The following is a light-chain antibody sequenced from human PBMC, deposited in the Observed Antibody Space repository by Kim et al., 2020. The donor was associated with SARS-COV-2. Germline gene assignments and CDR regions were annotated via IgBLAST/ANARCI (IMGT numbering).Light chain of an antibody. CDR1: KFGDKY. Sequence: VSVSPGLTASITCSGDKFGDKYACWYQQKPGQSPVLVIYQDSKRPSGIPERFSGSNSGNTATLTISGTQAMDEADYYCQAWDSTWVFGGGTQLTVL. CDR2: QDS. CDR3: QAWDSTWV. J-gene: IGLJ3*02. V-gene: IGLV3-1*01.